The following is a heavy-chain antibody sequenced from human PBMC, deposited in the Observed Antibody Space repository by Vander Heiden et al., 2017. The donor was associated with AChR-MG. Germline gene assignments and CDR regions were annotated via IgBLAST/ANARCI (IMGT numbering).Heavy chain of an antibody. CDR3: ARSIAARRYYYYYGMDV. CDR2: IDWDDDK. CDR1: WFSLSTSGMC. Sequence: QVTLRESGPALVKPTQTLTLPCTFSWFSLSTSGMCVSWIRLPPGKALEWLALIDWDDDKYYSTSLKTRLTISKDTSKNQVVLTMTNMDPVDTATYYCARSIAARRYYYYYGMDVWGQGTTVTVSS. V-gene: IGHV2-70*01. D-gene: IGHD6-6*01. J-gene: IGHJ6*02.